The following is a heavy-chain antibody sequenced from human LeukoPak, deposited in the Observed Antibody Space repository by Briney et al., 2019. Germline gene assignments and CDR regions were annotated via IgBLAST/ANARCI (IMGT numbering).Heavy chain of an antibody. V-gene: IGHV4-31*03. J-gene: IGHJ4*02. CDR1: GGSISSGGYY. CDR2: IYYSGST. CDR3: ARGSRVRGVGFDY. D-gene: IGHD3-10*01. Sequence: SETLSLTCTVSGGSISSGGYYWSWIRQHPGKGLEWIGYIYYSGSTYYNPSLKSRVTISVDRSKNQFSLKLSSVTAADTAVYYCARGSRVRGVGFDYWGQGTLVTVSS.